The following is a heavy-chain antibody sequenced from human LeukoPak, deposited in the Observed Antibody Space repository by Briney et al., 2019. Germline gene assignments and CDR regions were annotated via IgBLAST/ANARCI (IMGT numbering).Heavy chain of an antibody. J-gene: IGHJ3*02. CDR2: FDPEDGET. CDR3: ATDRWREVRGATGSGAFDI. D-gene: IGHD3-10*01. V-gene: IGHV1-24*01. Sequence: ASVKVSCKVSGYTLTELSMHWVRQAPGKGLEWMGGFDPEDGETIYAQKFQGRVTMTEDTSTDTAYMELSSLRSEDTAVYYCATDRWREVRGATGSGAFDIWGQGTMVTVSS. CDR1: GYTLTELS.